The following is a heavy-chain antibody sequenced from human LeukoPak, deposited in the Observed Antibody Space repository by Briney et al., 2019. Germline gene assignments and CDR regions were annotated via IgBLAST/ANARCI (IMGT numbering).Heavy chain of an antibody. D-gene: IGHD2/OR15-2a*01. Sequence: GGSLRLSCAASGFTFSDYYMSWIRQAPGKGLEWVSSISRGGNSIYYADSVRGRFTISRDNAKNSLYLQMNSLRAEDTAVYYCARAYVIPIPTEYFQHWGQGTLVTVSS. CDR2: ISRGGNSI. CDR3: ARAYVIPIPTEYFQH. J-gene: IGHJ1*01. V-gene: IGHV3-11*04. CDR1: GFTFSDYY.